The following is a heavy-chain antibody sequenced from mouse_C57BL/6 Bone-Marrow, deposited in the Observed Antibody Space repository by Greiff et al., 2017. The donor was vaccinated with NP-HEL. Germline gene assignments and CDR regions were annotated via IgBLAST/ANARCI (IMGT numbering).Heavy chain of an antibody. CDR3: TRGIPLYYYGIAY. D-gene: IGHD1-1*01. CDR2: IRNKANNHAT. CDR1: GFTFSDAW. Sequence: EVQLVESGGGLVQPGGSMKLSCAASGFTFSDAWMDWVRQSPEKGLEWVAEIRNKANNHATYYAESVKGRFTISRDDSKSSVYLQMNSLRAEDTGIYYCTRGIPLYYYGIAYWGQGTLVTVSA. J-gene: IGHJ3*01. V-gene: IGHV6-6*01.